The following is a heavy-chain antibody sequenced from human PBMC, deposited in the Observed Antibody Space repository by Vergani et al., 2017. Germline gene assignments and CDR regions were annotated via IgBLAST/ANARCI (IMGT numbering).Heavy chain of an antibody. Sequence: QVQLQQWGGGLLKPSETLSLTCVVNGGSFTSYHWPWIRQSPGEGLEWVGDIDHTGRPDYNPSLKSRLTMSVHKSRNQFSLTLNSVTATDTAIYFCARVNTETNGHLYYYYYMDVWGQGTAVTVS. CDR1: GGSFTSYH. CDR2: IDHTGRP. V-gene: IGHV4-34*01. J-gene: IGHJ6*03. CDR3: ARVNTETNGHLYYYYYMDV. D-gene: IGHD4-11*01.